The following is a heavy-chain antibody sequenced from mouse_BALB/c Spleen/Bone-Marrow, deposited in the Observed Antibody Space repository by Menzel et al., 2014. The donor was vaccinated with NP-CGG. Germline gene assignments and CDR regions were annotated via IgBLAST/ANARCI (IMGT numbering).Heavy chain of an antibody. CDR3: ARARGVTTATPYYFDY. Sequence: EVKLMGSGGGLVKPGGSLKLSCAASGFSFSSYAASWVRQTPEKRLEWVASISGGGNSYHSDNMKGRFTISRDNARNILYLQMSSLRSEDTAMYYCARARGVTTATPYYFDYWGQGTALTASS. J-gene: IGHJ2*01. CDR1: GFSFSSYA. D-gene: IGHD1-2*01. V-gene: IGHV5-6-5*01. CDR2: ISGGGNS.